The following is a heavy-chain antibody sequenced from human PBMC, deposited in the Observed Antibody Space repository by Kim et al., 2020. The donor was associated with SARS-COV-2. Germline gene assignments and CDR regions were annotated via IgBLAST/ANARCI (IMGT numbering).Heavy chain of an antibody. Sequence: GGSLRLSCAASGFTFSSYAMSWVRQAPGKGLEWVSAISGSGGSTYYADSVKGRFTISRDNSKNTLYLQMNSLRAEDTAVYYCAKPSSADYYDSSGWDFQHWGQGTLVTVSS. CDR1: GFTFSSYA. J-gene: IGHJ1*01. CDR3: AKPSSADYYDSSGWDFQH. CDR2: ISGSGGST. D-gene: IGHD3-22*01. V-gene: IGHV3-23*01.